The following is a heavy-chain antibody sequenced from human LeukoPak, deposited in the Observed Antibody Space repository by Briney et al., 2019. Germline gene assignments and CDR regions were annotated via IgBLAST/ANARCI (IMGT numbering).Heavy chain of an antibody. V-gene: IGHV3-74*01. J-gene: IGHJ4*02. Sequence: PGGSLRLSCAASGFTFSSYWMHWVRQAPGKGLMWVSRINPDETSTSYADSVKGRFTISRDNAKNTLYLQMNSLRAEDTAVYYCARDTPRRDNSGYHYPDYWGQGTLVTVSS. CDR1: GFTFSSYW. CDR2: INPDETST. CDR3: ARDTPRRDNSGYHYPDY. D-gene: IGHD3-22*01.